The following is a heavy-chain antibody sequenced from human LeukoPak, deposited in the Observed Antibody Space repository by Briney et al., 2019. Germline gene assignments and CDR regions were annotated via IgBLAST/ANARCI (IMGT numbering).Heavy chain of an antibody. CDR2: IYTSGST. Sequence: SETLSLTCTVSGGSISSGSYYWSWIRQPAGKGLEWIGRIYTSGSTNYNPSLKSRVTISVDTSKNQFSLKLSSVTAADTAVYYCARGVGAPRTYYYYYYMDVWGKGTTVTVSS. V-gene: IGHV4-61*02. D-gene: IGHD1-26*01. CDR3: ARGVGAPRTYYYYYYMDV. J-gene: IGHJ6*03. CDR1: GGSISSGSYY.